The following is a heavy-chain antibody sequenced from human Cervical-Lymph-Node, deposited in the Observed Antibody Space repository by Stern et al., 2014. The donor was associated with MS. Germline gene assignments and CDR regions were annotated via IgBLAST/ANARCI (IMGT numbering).Heavy chain of an antibody. CDR2: IIPIFGTT. J-gene: IGHJ2*01. D-gene: IGHD1/OR15-1a*01. V-gene: IGHV1-69*01. CDR1: GGTLSTYA. CDR3: ARATAEQNWYFDL. Sequence: MQLVESGAEVKNPGSSVKVSCKASGGTLSTYAISWVRQAPGLGLEWMGGIIPIFGTTYYAQKFQGRLTITAAEFPSTVYMQLSSLRSDDTAVYYCARATAEQNWYFDLWGRGTLVTVSS.